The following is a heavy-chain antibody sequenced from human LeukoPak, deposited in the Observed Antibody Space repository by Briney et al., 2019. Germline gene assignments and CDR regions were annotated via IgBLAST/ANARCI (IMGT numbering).Heavy chain of an antibody. CDR1: GFTFADYA. Sequence: GGTLRLSCAASGFTFADYAMTWVRQAPGKGLEWVSAISGSGGSAYYADSVKGRFTISRDNSKNTLFLQTNSLGGEDAAIYYCAKDDWTTGGRIDPWGQGTLVTVSS. V-gene: IGHV3-23*01. D-gene: IGHD3/OR15-3a*01. J-gene: IGHJ5*02. CDR2: ISGSGGSA. CDR3: AKDDWTTGGRIDP.